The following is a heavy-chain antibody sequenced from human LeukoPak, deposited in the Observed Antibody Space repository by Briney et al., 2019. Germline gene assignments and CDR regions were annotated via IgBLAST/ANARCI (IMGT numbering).Heavy chain of an antibody. D-gene: IGHD2-2*02. Sequence: SETLSLTCAVYGGSFSAYYWNWIRQPTGKGLECIGENNHGGSTNYNPPLKSRVTISIDTSKNQFSLNLSSVTAADTAVYYCARGSGYCTRASCYKENAWFDPWGQGTLVTVSS. CDR2: NNHGGST. CDR1: GGSFSAYY. V-gene: IGHV4-34*01. J-gene: IGHJ5*02. CDR3: ARGSGYCTRASCYKENAWFDP.